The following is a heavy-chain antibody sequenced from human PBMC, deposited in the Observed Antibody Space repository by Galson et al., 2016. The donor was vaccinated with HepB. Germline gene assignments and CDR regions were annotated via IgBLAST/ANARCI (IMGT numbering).Heavy chain of an antibody. CDR1: GYTFTNYG. CDR2: ISAYNGNR. V-gene: IGHV1-18*04. CDR3: ARDYPTVTRQFDY. Sequence: SVKVSCKASGYTFTNYGITWVRQAPGQGLEWMGWISAYNGNRKYAQKFQGRVTMNTDISTSTAYMELRSLRSDDTAVYYCARDYPTVTRQFDYWGQGTLVTVSS. J-gene: IGHJ4*02. D-gene: IGHD4-17*01.